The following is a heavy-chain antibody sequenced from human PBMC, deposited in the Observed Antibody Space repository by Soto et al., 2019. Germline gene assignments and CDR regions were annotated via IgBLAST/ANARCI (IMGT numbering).Heavy chain of an antibody. Sequence: LSLSCAASGFTFSSYGMHWVRQAPGKGLEWVAVIWYDGTNKYYVDSVKGRFTISKDNSKNTLYLQTNSLRAEDTAIYYCARDIGDQTSRWTDAFDIWGQVTMVTVS. J-gene: IGHJ3*02. V-gene: IGHV3-33*01. CDR2: IWYDGTNK. CDR1: GFTFSSYG. D-gene: IGHD6-13*01. CDR3: ARDIGDQTSRWTDAFDI.